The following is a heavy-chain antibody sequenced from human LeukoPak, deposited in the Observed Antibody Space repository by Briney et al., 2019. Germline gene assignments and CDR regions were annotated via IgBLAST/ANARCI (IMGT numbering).Heavy chain of an antibody. Sequence: SETLSLTCAVYGGSFSGYCWSWIRQPPGKGLEWIGEINHSGSTNYNPSLKSRVTISVDTSKNQFSLKLSSVTAADTAVYYCARGWMVRGVIMYYYYGMDVWGQGTTVTVSS. V-gene: IGHV4-34*01. D-gene: IGHD3-10*01. CDR2: INHSGST. J-gene: IGHJ6*02. CDR1: GGSFSGYC. CDR3: ARGWMVRGVIMYYYYGMDV.